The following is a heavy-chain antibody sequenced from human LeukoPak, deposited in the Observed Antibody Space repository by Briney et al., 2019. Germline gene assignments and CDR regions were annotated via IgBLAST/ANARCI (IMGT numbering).Heavy chain of an antibody. J-gene: IGHJ3*02. Sequence: PGGSLRLSCAAAGFTFNNYAMHWVRQAPGMGLEWVSFIRYDGSNQYSADSVKGRFTISRDNSKNTLYLQMNSLRVEDTAVYYCAKGLDWDYDAFDIWGQGTMVTVSS. CDR3: AKGLDWDYDAFDI. V-gene: IGHV3-30*02. CDR2: IRYDGSNQ. D-gene: IGHD3/OR15-3a*01. CDR1: GFTFNNYA.